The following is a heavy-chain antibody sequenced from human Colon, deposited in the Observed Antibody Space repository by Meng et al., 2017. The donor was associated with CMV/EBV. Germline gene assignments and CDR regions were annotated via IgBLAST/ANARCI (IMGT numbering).Heavy chain of an antibody. CDR3: ARPGNRVLFGVPSKGTEI. J-gene: IGHJ6*02. V-gene: IGHV4-39*01. D-gene: IGHD3-3*01. CDR2: IYYAGTT. Sequence: SETLSLTCTVSGGSISGSSYYWGWFRQAPGKGLEWIGSIYYAGTTYSNPSLKSRVTLSVDTSKNQLSLKLNSVTAADTAVYYCARPGNRVLFGVPSKGTEIWGQGTTVTVSS. CDR1: GGSISGSSYY.